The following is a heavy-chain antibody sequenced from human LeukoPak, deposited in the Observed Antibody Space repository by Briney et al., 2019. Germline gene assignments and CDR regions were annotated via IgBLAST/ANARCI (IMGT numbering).Heavy chain of an antibody. Sequence: ASVKVSCKASGYTFTSYNMQWVRQAPGQGLEWTGIINPSGGDTGYAQKFQGRVTMTRDTSTSTVYMELSSLRSEDTAVYYCAREKIHVFDIWGQGTMVTVSS. CDR3: AREKIHVFDI. V-gene: IGHV1-46*01. J-gene: IGHJ3*02. CDR1: GYTFTSYN. CDR2: INPSGGDT.